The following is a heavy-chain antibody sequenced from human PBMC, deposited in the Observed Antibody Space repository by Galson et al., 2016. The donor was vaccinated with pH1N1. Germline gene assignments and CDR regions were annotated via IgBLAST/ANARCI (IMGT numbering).Heavy chain of an antibody. D-gene: IGHD6-13*01. CDR2: TNQDGSQK. V-gene: IGHV3-7*01. CDR3: VRAIGAAASF. Sequence: SLRLSCAASGFIFSDHWMSWVRQAPDKGLEWVANTNQDGSQKYYVDSVRGRFTISRDNAKHSVSLQMNSLRPDDTGVYYCVRAIGAAASFWGQGTLVTVSS. CDR1: GFIFSDHW. J-gene: IGHJ4*02.